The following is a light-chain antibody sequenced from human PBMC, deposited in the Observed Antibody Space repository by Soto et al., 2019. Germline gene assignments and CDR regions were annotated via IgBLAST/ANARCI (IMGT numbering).Light chain of an antibody. CDR2: AVT. V-gene: IGLV2-11*01. Sequence: QSALTPPRSVSGSPGQSGTISCTGTRGDVGGYDYVSWYQQHPGKAPRLMIYAVTKRPSEVPDRFSGSKSGNTASLTISGLKAEDEDDYYCCSYAGTYTFVVFGGGTKLTVL. J-gene: IGLJ2*01. CDR3: CSYAGTYTFVV. CDR1: RGDVGGYDY.